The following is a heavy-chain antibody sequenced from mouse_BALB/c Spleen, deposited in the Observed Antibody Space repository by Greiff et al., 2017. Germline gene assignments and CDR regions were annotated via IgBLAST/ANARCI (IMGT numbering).Heavy chain of an antibody. CDR1: GFTFSSVG. V-gene: IGHV5-17*02. J-gene: IGHJ4*01. CDR3: TRARGNYYYDAMDY. Sequence: EVQLVESGGGLVQPGGSRKLSCAASGFTFSSVGMHWVRRAPEKGLEWVAYISSVSSTIYYADTVKGRFTISRDNPKNTLFLQMTSLRSEDTAMYYCTRARGNYYYDAMDYWGQGTSVTVSS. CDR2: ISSVSSTI. D-gene: IGHD2-1*01.